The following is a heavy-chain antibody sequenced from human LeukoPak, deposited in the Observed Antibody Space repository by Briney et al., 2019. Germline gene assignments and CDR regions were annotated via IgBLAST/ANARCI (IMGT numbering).Heavy chain of an antibody. CDR3: IRETHVGLHLEY. V-gene: IGHV3-74*01. Sequence: GGSLRLSCTASGFTFTTYGMHWVRQVPGKGLVWVARINTYRRVTTYADSVKGRFTVSRDNAENTLYLQMNDLTPEATAVYYCIRETHVGLHLEYWGQGTLATVTS. CDR2: INTYRRVT. D-gene: IGHD3-16*01. J-gene: IGHJ4*02. CDR1: GFTFTTYG.